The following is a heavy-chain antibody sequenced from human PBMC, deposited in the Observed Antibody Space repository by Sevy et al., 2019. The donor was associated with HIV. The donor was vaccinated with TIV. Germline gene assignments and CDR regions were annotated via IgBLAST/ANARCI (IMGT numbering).Heavy chain of an antibody. CDR1: GVSITSGDHY. D-gene: IGHD1-20*01. J-gene: IGHJ4*02. CDR2: IYYSGDT. CDR3: AREKGLRNWKSLDF. V-gene: IGHV4-30-4*01. Sequence: SETLSLTCTVSGVSITSGDHYWSWIRQPPGKGLEWIGNIYYSGDTNYNPSLTSRITISVGLSKNHFSLKVTSVTAADTAVYYCAREKGLRNWKSLDFWGRGALVTVSS.